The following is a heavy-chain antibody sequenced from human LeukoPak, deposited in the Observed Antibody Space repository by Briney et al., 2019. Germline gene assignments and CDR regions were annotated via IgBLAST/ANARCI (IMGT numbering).Heavy chain of an antibody. J-gene: IGHJ4*02. V-gene: IGHV3-30*03. CDR2: ISYDGSNK. CDR1: GFTFSSYG. Sequence: QAGGSLRLSCAASGFTFSSYGMHWVRQAPGKGLEWVAVISYDGSNKYYADSVKGRFTISRDNSKNTLYLQMNSLRAEDTAVYYCATLWYYYDSSGYSSYIPFDYWGQGTLVTVSS. CDR3: ATLWYYYDSSGYSSYIPFDY. D-gene: IGHD3-22*01.